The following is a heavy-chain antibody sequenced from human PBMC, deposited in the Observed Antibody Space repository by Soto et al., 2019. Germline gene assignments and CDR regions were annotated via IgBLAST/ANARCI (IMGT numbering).Heavy chain of an antibody. Sequence: SETLSLTCTVSGGSISSSSYYWGWIRQPPGKGLEWIGSIYYSGSTYYNPSLKSRVTISVDTSKNQFSLKLSSVTAADTAVYYCAKSSGYYDYWGQGTLVTV. CDR3: AKSSGYYDY. D-gene: IGHD3-22*01. V-gene: IGHV4-39*01. CDR2: IYYSGST. CDR1: GGSISSSSYY. J-gene: IGHJ4*02.